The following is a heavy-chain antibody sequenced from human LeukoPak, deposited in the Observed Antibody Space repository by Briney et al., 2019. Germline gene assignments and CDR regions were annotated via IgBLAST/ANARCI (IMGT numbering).Heavy chain of an antibody. CDR1: GFTFSSHW. Sequence: PGGSLRLSCAASGFTFSSHWMHWVRQAPGKGLVWVSRINTDGSTTTYADSVKGRSTVSRDNAKNTLYLQMNSLRAEDTAVYYCAREGYYDSSGPFDYWGQGTLVTVSS. V-gene: IGHV3-74*01. CDR2: INTDGSTT. J-gene: IGHJ4*02. D-gene: IGHD3-22*01. CDR3: AREGYYDSSGPFDY.